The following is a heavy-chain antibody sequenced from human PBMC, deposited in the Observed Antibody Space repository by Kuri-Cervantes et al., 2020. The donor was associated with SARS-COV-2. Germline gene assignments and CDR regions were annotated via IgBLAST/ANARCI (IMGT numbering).Heavy chain of an antibody. Sequence: ASVKVSCKASGYTFTSYGISWVRQAPGQGLEWMGWISPYNGNTNYAQKLQGRVTMTTDTSTSTAYMELRSLRSDDTAVYYCARDYIIAVARYSEPFYYWGQGTLVTVSS. V-gene: IGHV1-18*01. J-gene: IGHJ4*02. CDR3: ARDYIIAVARYSEPFYY. CDR1: GYTFTSYG. D-gene: IGHD6-19*01. CDR2: ISPYNGNT.